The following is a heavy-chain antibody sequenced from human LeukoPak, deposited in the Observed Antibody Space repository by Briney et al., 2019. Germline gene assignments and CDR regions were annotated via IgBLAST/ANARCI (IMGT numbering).Heavy chain of an antibody. D-gene: IGHD3-22*01. Sequence: GSLRLFFAASGFHFSSYAMSWVRPAPEKGVGWGPTISGSGGGTYYADSVIVRFTISRDNSKNTVYLQMNSLRAEDTAVYYCAKDREYDDSCDYNGWGQGTLVTVSS. CDR3: AKDREYDDSCDYNG. V-gene: IGHV3-23*01. CDR2: ISGSGGGT. J-gene: IGHJ4*02. CDR1: GFHFSSYA.